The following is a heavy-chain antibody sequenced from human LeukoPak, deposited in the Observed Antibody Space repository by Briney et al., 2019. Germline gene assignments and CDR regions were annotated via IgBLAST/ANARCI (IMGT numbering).Heavy chain of an antibody. J-gene: IGHJ3*02. CDR1: GGSISSYY. CDR3: ARAMIVQAFDI. D-gene: IGHD3-22*01. V-gene: IGHV4-59*01. CDR2: IYYSGST. Sequence: SETLSLTCTVSGGSISSYYWSWIRQPPGKGLEWIGYIYYSGSTNYNPSLKSRVTISVDTSKNQFSLKLSSVTAADTAVYYCARAMIVQAFDIWGQGTMVTVSS.